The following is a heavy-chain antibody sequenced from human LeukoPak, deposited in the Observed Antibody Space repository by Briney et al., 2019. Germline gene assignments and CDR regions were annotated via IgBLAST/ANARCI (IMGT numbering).Heavy chain of an antibody. CDR1: GGSFSGYY. CDR2: INHSGST. D-gene: IGHD3-16*01. J-gene: IGHJ5*02. CDR3: ARSSGATWFDP. V-gene: IGHV4-34*01. Sequence: PSETLSLTCAVYGGSFSGYYWSWIRQPPGKGLEWIGEINHSGSTNYNPSLKSRVTISVDTSKNQFSLKLSSVTAADTAVYYCARSSGATWFDPWGQGTLVTVSS.